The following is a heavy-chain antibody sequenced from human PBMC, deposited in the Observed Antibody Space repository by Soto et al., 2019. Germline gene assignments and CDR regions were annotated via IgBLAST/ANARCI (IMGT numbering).Heavy chain of an antibody. V-gene: IGHV3-23*01. D-gene: IGHD3-10*01. J-gene: IGHJ4*02. Sequence: GESLKISCAASGFTFSSYAMSWVRQAPGKGLEWVSAISGSGGSTYYADSVKGRFTISRDNSKNTLYLQMNSLRAEDTAVYYCAKDHGSTYYFDYWGQGTLVTVSS. CDR3: AKDHGSTYYFDY. CDR1: GFTFSSYA. CDR2: ISGSGGST.